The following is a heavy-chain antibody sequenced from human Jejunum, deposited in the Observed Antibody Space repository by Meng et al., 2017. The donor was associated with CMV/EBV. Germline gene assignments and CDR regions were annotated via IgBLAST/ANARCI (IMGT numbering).Heavy chain of an antibody. Sequence: PACAASGFIVINNYMSGVRQAPGKGLEWVSAICDGGTTDYADSVKGRFTISRDNSKKTLYLQMNNMRVEDTAVYYCEVWQQERGIDYWGQGTLVTVS. CDR2: ICDGGTT. V-gene: IGHV3-66*02. CDR3: EVWQQERGIDY. CDR1: GFIVINNY. J-gene: IGHJ4*02. D-gene: IGHD6-13*01.